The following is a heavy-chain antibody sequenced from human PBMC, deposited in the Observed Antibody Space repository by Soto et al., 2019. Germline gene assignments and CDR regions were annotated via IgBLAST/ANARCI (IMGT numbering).Heavy chain of an antibody. CDR1: GFTFSSYW. J-gene: IGHJ4*02. CDR2: IKQDGSEK. D-gene: IGHD6-19*01. Sequence: GGSLRLSCAASGFTFSSYWMSWVRQAPGKGLEWVANIKQDGSEKYYVDSVKGRFTISRGNAKNSLYLQMNSLRAEDTAVYYCARTEGYSSGWTPGFDYWGQGTLATVSP. V-gene: IGHV3-7*01. CDR3: ARTEGYSSGWTPGFDY.